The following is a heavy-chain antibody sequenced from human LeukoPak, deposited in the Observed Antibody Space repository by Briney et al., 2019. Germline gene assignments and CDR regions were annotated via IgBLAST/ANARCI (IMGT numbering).Heavy chain of an antibody. Sequence: GASVKVSCKASGYTFTSYGIRWVRQAPGQGLEWMGWINGYNGNTRYARKFQGRATMTTDTSTSTAYMELKSLRSDDTGLFYCVRDSNPILHGMDVWGQGTTVTVSS. D-gene: IGHD4-11*01. J-gene: IGHJ6*02. V-gene: IGHV1-18*01. CDR2: INGYNGNT. CDR1: GYTFTSYG. CDR3: VRDSNPILHGMDV.